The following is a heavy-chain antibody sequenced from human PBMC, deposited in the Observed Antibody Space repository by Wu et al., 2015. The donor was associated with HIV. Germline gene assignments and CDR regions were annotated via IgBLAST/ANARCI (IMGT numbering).Heavy chain of an antibody. CDR1: GTSVSSDYY. V-gene: IGHV4-38-2*01. Sequence: QVQLQESGPGLVRPSETLSLTCVVSGTSVSSDYYWGWIRQTPGKGLEWIGTLYHTGSTYYNPSLKSRVTISVDTSQNHFSLKLNSVTAADTAVYYCARAHLDTVVVRVAPEETGYLDLWGQGTLVSVSS. J-gene: IGHJ4*02. D-gene: IGHD2-2*03. CDR3: ARAHLDTVVVRVAPEETGYLDL. CDR2: LYHTGST.